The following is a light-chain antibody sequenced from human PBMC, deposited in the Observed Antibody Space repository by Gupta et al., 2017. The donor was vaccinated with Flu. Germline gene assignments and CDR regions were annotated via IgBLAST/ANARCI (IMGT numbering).Light chain of an antibody. J-gene: IGKJ2*01. Sequence: EIVMTQSPATLSVSPGERATLSCRASQSVSSNLAWYQQKSGQAPRLIIYGASNRATGIPDRFSGRGYTKEFTLTSSSRQYEAFAVYYLQQHNSYYTFGQGTKLEIK. CDR1: QSVSSN. CDR2: GAS. V-gene: IGKV3-15*01. CDR3: QQHNSYYT.